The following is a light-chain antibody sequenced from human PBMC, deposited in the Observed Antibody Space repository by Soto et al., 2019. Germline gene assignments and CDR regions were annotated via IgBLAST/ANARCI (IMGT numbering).Light chain of an antibody. J-gene: IGLJ3*02. V-gene: IGLV2-23*01. CDR1: SSDAGNYNF. Sequence: QAVLTQPASVSGSPGQSITISCTGTSSDAGNYNFVSWYQQHPGKAPKVIIYEDSTRPSGVSNRISGSKSGNTASLTISGLQAEDEADYYCCSYAGSSTSRVFGGGTKLTVL. CDR2: EDS. CDR3: CSYAGSSTSRV.